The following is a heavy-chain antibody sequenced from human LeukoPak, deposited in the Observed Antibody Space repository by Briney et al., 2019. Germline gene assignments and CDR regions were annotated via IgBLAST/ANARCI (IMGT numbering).Heavy chain of an antibody. V-gene: IGHV1-18*01. J-gene: IGHJ6*03. CDR2: ISAYNSIT. Sequence: ASVKVPCKSSGYTSNTYGISWVRQAPGQGLEWIGWISAYNSITNYAQAFQGRVTVTTDTSANTACLELRSLRSDDTAVYYCANVAKGRYFFYYLDVWGKGTTVTISS. CDR3: ANVAKGRYFFYYLDV. D-gene: IGHD2-15*01. CDR1: GYTSNTYG.